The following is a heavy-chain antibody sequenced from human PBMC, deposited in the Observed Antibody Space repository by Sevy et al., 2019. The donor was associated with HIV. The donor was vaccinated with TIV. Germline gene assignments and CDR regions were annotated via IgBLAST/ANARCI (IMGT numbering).Heavy chain of an antibody. CDR3: AKAAYASKVVVTNGFDY. J-gene: IGHJ4*02. D-gene: IGHD3-22*01. Sequence: GGSLRLSCAASGFTFGTYAMSWVRQAPGKGLEWVSTISGSGGRTYYADSVKGRFTISRDNSKNTLYLQMNSLRAEDTAVYYCAKAAYASKVVVTNGFDYWGQGTLVTVSS. V-gene: IGHV3-23*01. CDR1: GFTFGTYA. CDR2: ISGSGGRT.